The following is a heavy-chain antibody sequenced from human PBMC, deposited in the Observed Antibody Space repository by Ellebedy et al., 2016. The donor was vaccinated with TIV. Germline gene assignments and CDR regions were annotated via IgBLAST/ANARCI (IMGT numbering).Heavy chain of an antibody. J-gene: IGHJ6*02. V-gene: IGHV4-34*01. CDR3: ARVRWVHYGMDV. Sequence: GSLRLSCAVYGGSFSSYYWSWTRQPPGKGLEWIGEINHSGSTNYNPSLKSRVTISVDTSKNQFSLKLSSVTAADTAVYYCARVRWVHYGMDVWGQGTTVTVSS. CDR2: INHSGST. CDR1: GGSFSSYY. D-gene: IGHD1-26*01.